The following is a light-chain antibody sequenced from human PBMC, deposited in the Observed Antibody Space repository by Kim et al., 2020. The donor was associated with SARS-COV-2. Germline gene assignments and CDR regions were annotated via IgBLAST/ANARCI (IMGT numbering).Light chain of an antibody. CDR3: QQYNNWPLT. CDR2: GAS. J-gene: IGKJ4*01. Sequence: VAPGKRGTLSCRAGQSVSSDLAWYQQKPGQAPRLLIFGASTRATGIPARFSGSGSGTEFTLTVSSLQSEDFAVYSCQQYNNWPLTFGGGTKVEIK. V-gene: IGKV3-15*01. CDR1: QSVSSD.